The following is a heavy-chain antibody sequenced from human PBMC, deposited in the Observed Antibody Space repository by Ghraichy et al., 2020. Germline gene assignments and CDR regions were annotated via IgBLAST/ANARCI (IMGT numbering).Heavy chain of an antibody. CDR2: ISYDGSNK. Sequence: LSLTCAASGFTFSSYGMHWVRQAPGKGLEWVAVISYDGSNKYYADSVKGRFTISRDNSKNTLYLQMNSLRAEDTAVYYCAKGPRGMVAHYYYYYMDVWGKGTTVTVSS. CDR1: GFTFSSYG. CDR3: AKGPRGMVAHYYYYYMDV. V-gene: IGHV3-30*18. D-gene: IGHD2-15*01. J-gene: IGHJ6*03.